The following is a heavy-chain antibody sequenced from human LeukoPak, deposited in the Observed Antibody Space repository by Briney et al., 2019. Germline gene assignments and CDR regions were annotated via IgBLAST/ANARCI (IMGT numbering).Heavy chain of an antibody. D-gene: IGHD3-9*01. CDR3: ARDPHYDILTDPGDI. CDR1: GYTFTSYD. CDR2: INCYNGNT. V-gene: IGHV1-18*01. J-gene: IGHJ3*02. Sequence: ASVKVSCKASGYTFTSYDINWVRQAPGQGLEWMGWINCYNGNTNYAQNLQGRVTMTTDTSTRTAYMELRSLRSDDTAVYYCARDPHYDILTDPGDIWGQGTMVTVSS.